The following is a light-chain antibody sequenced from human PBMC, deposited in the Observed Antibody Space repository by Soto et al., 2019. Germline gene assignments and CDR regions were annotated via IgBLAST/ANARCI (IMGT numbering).Light chain of an antibody. J-gene: IGKJ1*01. CDR1: QSVLYSSDNNNY. CDR2: WAS. Sequence: DIVMTQSPDSLAVSPGERATINCKSSQSVLYSSDNNNYLAWYQQRPGQPPKLLIYWASTRESGVPDRFSGSGSGTDFTLPISSLQAEDVAVYYCQQYYSTPQTFGQGTKVEIK. V-gene: IGKV4-1*01. CDR3: QQYYSTPQT.